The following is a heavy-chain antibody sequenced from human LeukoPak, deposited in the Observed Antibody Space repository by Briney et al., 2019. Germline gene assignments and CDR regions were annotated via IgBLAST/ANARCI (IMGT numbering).Heavy chain of an antibody. D-gene: IGHD4-17*01. Sequence: GGSLRLSCAASGFTFSNAWMSWVRQAPGKGLEWVGRIKSKTDGGTTDYAAPVKSRFTISRDDSKNTLYLQMNSLKTEDTAVYYCTTGESGSGQIAYGDYGAYFDYWGQGTLVTVSS. CDR3: TTGESGSGQIAYGDYGAYFDY. J-gene: IGHJ4*02. CDR2: IKSKTDGGTT. CDR1: GFTFSNAW. V-gene: IGHV3-15*01.